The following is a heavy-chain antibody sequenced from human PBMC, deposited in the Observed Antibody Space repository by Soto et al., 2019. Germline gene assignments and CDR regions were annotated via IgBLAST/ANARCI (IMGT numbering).Heavy chain of an antibody. CDR1: GYPFTDYH. CDR2: INCDSGGT. V-gene: IGHV1-2*02. D-gene: IGHD3-9*01. J-gene: IGHJ6*02. CDR3: ARERYDGGWYGMDV. Sequence: QAQLVQSGAEVKEPRASVKVSCKASGYPFTDYHIHWVRQAPGQGLEWMGRINCDSGGTNLGQGFQDRITLTRDTSVSAVNMELSRLKSDDTAVYYCARERYDGGWYGMDVWGQGTTVTVSS.